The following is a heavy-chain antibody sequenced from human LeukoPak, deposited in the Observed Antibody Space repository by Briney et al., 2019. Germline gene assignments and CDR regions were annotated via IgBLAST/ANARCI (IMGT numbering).Heavy chain of an antibody. J-gene: IGHJ3*02. D-gene: IGHD2-2*02. CDR2: IYHSGYT. CDR1: GGSISSGGYS. Sequence: SQTLSLTCAVSGGSISSGGYSWSWIRQAPGKGLEWIGNIYHSGYTYYNPSLRSRVTISVDRSMNQFSLKLSSVTAADTAMYFCARAIPPEGSRAFDIWGQGTMVTVPS. V-gene: IGHV4-30-2*01. CDR3: ARAIPPEGSRAFDI.